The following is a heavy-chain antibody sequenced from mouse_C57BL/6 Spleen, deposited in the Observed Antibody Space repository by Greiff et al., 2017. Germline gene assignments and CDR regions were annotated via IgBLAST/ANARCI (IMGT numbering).Heavy chain of an antibody. CDR3: AREGTGSVFDY. Sequence: EVQLQQSGPELVKPGASVKISCKASGYTFTDYYMNWVKQSHGKSLEWIGDINPNNGGTSYNQKFKGKATLTVDKSSSTAYMELRSLTSEDSAVYYCAREGTGSVFDYWGQGTTLTVSS. CDR1: GYTFTDYY. D-gene: IGHD4-1*01. V-gene: IGHV1-26*01. J-gene: IGHJ2*01. CDR2: INPNNGGT.